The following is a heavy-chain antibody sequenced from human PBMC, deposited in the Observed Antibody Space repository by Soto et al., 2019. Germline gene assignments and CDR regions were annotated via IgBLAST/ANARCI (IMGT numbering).Heavy chain of an antibody. D-gene: IGHD6-19*01. V-gene: IGHV4-31*11. Sequence: QVQLQESGPGLVKPSQTLSLTCVVSGGSISSGGHYWSWIRQHPGKGLEFMGYISYSGTTYYNPSLKSRLTLLIDTSEKQFALKLRSVTAAETAVYYCAAAHIGVAVPNWVDPWGQGTLVNVSS. J-gene: IGHJ5*02. CDR1: GGSISSGGHY. CDR2: ISYSGTT. CDR3: AAAHIGVAVPNWVDP.